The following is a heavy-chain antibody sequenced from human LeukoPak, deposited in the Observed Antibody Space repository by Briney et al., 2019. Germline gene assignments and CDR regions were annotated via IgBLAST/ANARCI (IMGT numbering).Heavy chain of an antibody. J-gene: IGHJ4*02. Sequence: PGGSLRLSCAASGFTFSSYSMNWVRQAPGKGLEWVSYISSSTIYYADSVKGRFTISRDNAKNSLYLQLNSLRAEDTAVYYCARGYGLVGATPDYWGQGTLVTVSS. CDR1: GFTFSSYS. CDR3: ARGYGLVGATPDY. V-gene: IGHV3-48*01. D-gene: IGHD1-26*01. CDR2: ISSSTI.